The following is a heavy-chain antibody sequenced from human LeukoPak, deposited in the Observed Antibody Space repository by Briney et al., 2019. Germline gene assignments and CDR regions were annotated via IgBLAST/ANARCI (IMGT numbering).Heavy chain of an antibody. CDR1: DGSFSDYY. Sequence: PSETLSLTCAVYDGSFSDYYWIWIRQSPGKGLEWLGQINHSGSANYNPSLKSRITISVDSSKNQFSLELTSVTAADTAVYYCARQGASYGDYVWGYYYMDVWGRGTTVTVSS. V-gene: IGHV4-34*01. CDR2: INHSGSA. CDR3: ARQGASYGDYVWGYYYMDV. D-gene: IGHD4-17*01. J-gene: IGHJ6*03.